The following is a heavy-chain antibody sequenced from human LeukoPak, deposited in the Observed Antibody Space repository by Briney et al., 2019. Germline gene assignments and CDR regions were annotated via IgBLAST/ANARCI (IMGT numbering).Heavy chain of an antibody. CDR3: ARLYCSGGGCYSAFDH. CDR1: GFTFSGYW. V-gene: IGHV3-7*04. D-gene: IGHD2-15*01. Sequence: GGSLGLSCAASGFTFSGYWMSWVRQAPGKGLEWVANIKEDGGEKYYVDSVKGRFTISRDNAENSLYLQMNSLRAEDTAVYYCARLYCSGGGCYSAFDHWGQGTLVTVSS. CDR2: IKEDGGEK. J-gene: IGHJ4*02.